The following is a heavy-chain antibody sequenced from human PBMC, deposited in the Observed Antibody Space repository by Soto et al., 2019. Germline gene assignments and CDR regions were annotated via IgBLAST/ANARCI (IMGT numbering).Heavy chain of an antibody. Sequence: GASVKVSCKASGGTFSSYAISWVRQAPGQGLEWMGGIIPIFGTANYAQKFQGRVTITADESTSTAYMELSSLRSEDTAVYYCARTRYRIAAAGPKRSFDYWGQGTLVTV. CDR2: IIPIFGTA. CDR1: GGTFSSYA. D-gene: IGHD6-13*01. CDR3: ARTRYRIAAAGPKRSFDY. J-gene: IGHJ4*02. V-gene: IGHV1-69*13.